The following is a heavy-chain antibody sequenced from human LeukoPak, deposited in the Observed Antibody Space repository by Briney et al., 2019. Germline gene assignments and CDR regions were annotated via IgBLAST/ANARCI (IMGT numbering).Heavy chain of an antibody. V-gene: IGHV3-48*03. Sequence: GGSLRLSCAASGFTFSSYEMNWVCQAPGKGLEWVSYISSSGSTIYYADSVKGRFTISRDNAKNSLYLQMNSLRAEDTAVYYCARGFGGSFNRFDPWGQGTLVTVSS. J-gene: IGHJ5*02. CDR3: ARGFGGSFNRFDP. CDR1: GFTFSSYE. D-gene: IGHD1-26*01. CDR2: ISSSGSTI.